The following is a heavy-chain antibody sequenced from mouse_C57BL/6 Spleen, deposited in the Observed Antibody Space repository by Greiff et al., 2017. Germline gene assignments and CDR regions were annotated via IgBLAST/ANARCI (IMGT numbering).Heavy chain of an antibody. V-gene: IGHV7-3*01. J-gene: IGHJ2*01. CDR1: GFTFTDYY. D-gene: IGHD1-1*01. CDR3: ARVYYYGSSYGFDY. CDR2: IRNKANGYTT. Sequence: EVQLVESGGGLVQPGGSLSLSCAASGFTFTDYYMSWVRQPPGKALEWLGFIRNKANGYTTEYSASVKGRFTISRDNSQSILYLQMNALRAEDSATYYCARVYYYGSSYGFDYWGQGTTLTVSS.